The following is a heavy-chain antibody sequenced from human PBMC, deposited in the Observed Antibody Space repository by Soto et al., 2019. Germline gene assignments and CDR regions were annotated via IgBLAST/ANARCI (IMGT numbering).Heavy chain of an antibody. CDR3: AKEWNYYGSGMRRPSNGTHV. CDR2: ISAGGENT. V-gene: IGHV3-23*01. CDR1: GFTFNAYT. D-gene: IGHD3-10*01. J-gene: IGHJ6*02. Sequence: GGSLRLSCVASGFTFNAYTMGWVRQAPGRGLEWVSVISAGGENTYSADSVRGRLAISRDNSMNTVYLQMDTLRAEDTAVYYCAKEWNYYGSGMRRPSNGTHVWGQ.